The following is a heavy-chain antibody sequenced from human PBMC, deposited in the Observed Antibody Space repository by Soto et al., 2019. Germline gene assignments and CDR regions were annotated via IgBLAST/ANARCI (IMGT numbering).Heavy chain of an antibody. CDR3: ARVLRAVGATFDY. D-gene: IGHD1-26*01. CDR2: INAGNGNT. V-gene: IGHV1-3*01. Sequence: QVQLVQSGAEVKKPGASVKVSCKASGYTFTSYAMHWVRQAPGQRLEWMGWINAGNGNTKYSQKFQGRVTITRDTSASTAYMELSSLRSEDTAVYYCARVLRAVGATFDYWGQGTLVTVSS. J-gene: IGHJ4*02. CDR1: GYTFTSYA.